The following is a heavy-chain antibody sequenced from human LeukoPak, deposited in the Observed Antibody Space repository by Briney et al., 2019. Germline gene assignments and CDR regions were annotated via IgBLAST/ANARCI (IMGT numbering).Heavy chain of an antibody. CDR1: GGSFSGYY. Sequence: SETLSLTCAVYGGSFSGYYWNWIRQPPGKGLEWIGSIYYSGTTYYNPSLKSRVTISVDTSKNQFSLKLSSVTAAGTAVYYCARRSIAVDCFDYWGQGTLVTVSS. CDR3: ARRSIAVDCFDY. V-gene: IGHV4-34*01. CDR2: IYYSGTT. D-gene: IGHD6-19*01. J-gene: IGHJ4*02.